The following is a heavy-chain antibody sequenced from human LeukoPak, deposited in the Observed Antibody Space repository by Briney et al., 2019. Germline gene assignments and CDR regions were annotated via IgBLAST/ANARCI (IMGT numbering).Heavy chain of an antibody. J-gene: IGHJ6*02. Sequence: SQTLSLTCTVSGGSIRSGDYSLNWIRQHPGKGLEWIVYIYYSGSTYYNPPLTSRVTMSVDTSKNQFSLKLSSVTAADTAIYYCARDHTETSSLNFRNYYYYGMDIWGQGTTVVVFS. D-gene: IGHD4-4*01. V-gene: IGHV4-31*03. CDR3: ARDHTETSSLNFRNYYYYGMDI. CDR2: IYYSGST. CDR1: GGSIRSGDYS.